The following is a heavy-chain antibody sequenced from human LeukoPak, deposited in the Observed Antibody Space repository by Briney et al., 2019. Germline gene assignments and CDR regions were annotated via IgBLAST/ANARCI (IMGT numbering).Heavy chain of an antibody. V-gene: IGHV3-21*01. CDR1: GFTFSSYS. CDR3: AREASRPYCGGYCYSY. Sequence: GGSLRLSCAASGFTFSSYSMNWVRQAPGKGLEWVSSISSSSSYIYYADSVKGRFTISRDNAKNSLYLQMNSLRAEDTAVYYCAREASRPYCGGYCYSYWGQGTLVTVSS. D-gene: IGHD2-21*02. J-gene: IGHJ4*02. CDR2: ISSSSSYI.